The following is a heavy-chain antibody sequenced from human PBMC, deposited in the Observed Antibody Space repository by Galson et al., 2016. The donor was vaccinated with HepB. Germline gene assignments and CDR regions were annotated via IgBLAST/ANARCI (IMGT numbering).Heavy chain of an antibody. CDR1: AFTVSSNY. V-gene: IGHV3-53*01. CDR2: IYSAGST. J-gene: IGHJ6*03. Sequence: SLRLSCAASAFTVSSNYMSWVRQAPGKGLEWVSVIYSAGSTYYADSVKGRFTISRDNPKNTLYLQMNSLRAEDTAVYYCARVAYDFWSGYFGPQTYYYYMDVWGKGTTVTVSS. CDR3: ARVAYDFWSGYFGPQTYYYYMDV. D-gene: IGHD3-3*01.